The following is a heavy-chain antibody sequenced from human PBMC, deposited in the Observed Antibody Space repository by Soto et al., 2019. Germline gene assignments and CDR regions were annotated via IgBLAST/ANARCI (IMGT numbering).Heavy chain of an antibody. J-gene: IGHJ4*02. CDR2: ISSSSSYI. V-gene: IGHV3-21*01. Sequence: EVQLVESGGGLVKPGGSLRLSCAASGFTFSSYSMNWVRQAPGKGLEWVSSISSSSSYICYAVSVKGQFTISRDNAKNTLYLQKKSLRAEDTAVYYCAKDQEYEKDRVPNYSACWGQGTLVTVSS. CDR1: GFTFSSYS. CDR3: AKDQEYEKDRVPNYSAC. D-gene: IGHD6-6*01.